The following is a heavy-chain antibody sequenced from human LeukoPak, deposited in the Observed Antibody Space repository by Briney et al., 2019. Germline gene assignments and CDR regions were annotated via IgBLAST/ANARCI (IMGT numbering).Heavy chain of an antibody. CDR2: ISYSGKT. CDR3: AMNDFWSGYYGH. D-gene: IGHD3-3*01. J-gene: IGHJ4*02. CDR1: GGSVSNSDFY. Sequence: PSETLSLTCIVSGGSVSNSDFYWGWIRQSPGRGLEWIGNISYSGKTFYNPSLKSRVTISADTTQNQLSLRLTSVTAADTAVYFCAMNDFWSGYYGHWGQGILVTVSS. V-gene: IGHV4-39*01.